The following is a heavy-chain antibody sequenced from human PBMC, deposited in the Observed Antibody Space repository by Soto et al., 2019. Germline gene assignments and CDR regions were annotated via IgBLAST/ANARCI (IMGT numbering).Heavy chain of an antibody. J-gene: IGHJ4*01. Sequence: ASGYIVTGYYIHWVRHTPGKGLEWIAGLSKDSLSISYGASMKGRFTISRDNAKNSLYLQLNSPRPEDTALYYCVKDALTAVAFYFDYWGRGALVTVSS. D-gene: IGHD6-19*01. CDR1: GYIVTGYY. CDR2: LSKDSLSI. V-gene: IGHV3-9*01. CDR3: VKDALTAVAFYFDY.